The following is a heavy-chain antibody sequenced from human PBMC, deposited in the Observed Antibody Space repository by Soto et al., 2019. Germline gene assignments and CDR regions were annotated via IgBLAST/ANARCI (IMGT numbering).Heavy chain of an antibody. J-gene: IGHJ3*02. V-gene: IGHV4-31*03. CDR1: GGSISSGGYY. D-gene: IGHD3-22*01. CDR2: IYYSGST. Sequence: NPSETLSLTCTVSGGSISSGGYYWSWIRQHPGKGLEWIGYIYYSGSTYYNPSLKSRVTISVDTSKNQFSLKLSSVTAADTAVYYCARGFPDYYDSRNGFAFDIWGQGTMVTVSS. CDR3: ARGFPDYYDSRNGFAFDI.